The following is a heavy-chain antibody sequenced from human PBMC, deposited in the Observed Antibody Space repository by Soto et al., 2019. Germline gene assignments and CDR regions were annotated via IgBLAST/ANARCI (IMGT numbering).Heavy chain of an antibody. D-gene: IGHD4-17*01. V-gene: IGHV4-39*01. CDR2: IYYSGST. CDR3: ARHMRTTVVRTAGGKIDY. CDR1: GGSISSSSYY. J-gene: IGHJ4*02. Sequence: QLQLQESGPGLVKPSETLSLTCTVSGGSISSSSYYWGWIRQPPGKGLEWIGSIYYSGSTYYNPSLKSRVTISVDTSKNQFSLKLSSVTAADTAVYYCARHMRTTVVRTAGGKIDYWGQGTLVTVSS.